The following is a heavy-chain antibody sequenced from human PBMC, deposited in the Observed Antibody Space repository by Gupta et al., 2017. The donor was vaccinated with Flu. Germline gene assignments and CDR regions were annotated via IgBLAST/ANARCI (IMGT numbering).Heavy chain of an antibody. CDR2: ISSSGVP. CDR3: ARGQWDS. D-gene: IGHD6-19*01. CDR1: GFPFRGYD. V-gene: IGHV3-48*03. Sequence: VQLVESGGGLVQPGGSLRLSCAASGFPFRGYDLTWVRQAPGRGLGWVSFISSSGVPYYTDSVKGRFTNSRDKAKNSVYLQMDSLRAEDTAFYYCARGQWDSWGQGTLVTVSS. J-gene: IGHJ4*02.